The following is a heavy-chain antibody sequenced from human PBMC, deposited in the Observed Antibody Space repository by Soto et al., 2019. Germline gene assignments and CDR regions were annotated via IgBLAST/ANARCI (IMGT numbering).Heavy chain of an antibody. CDR2: IDPSDSYT. J-gene: IGHJ6*02. V-gene: IGHV5-10-1*01. D-gene: IGHD2-15*01. CDR3: ARPWGNGIGYYGMEV. Sequence: GESLQISCKGSGYSFTSYWISWVRQMPGKGLEWMGRIDPSDSYTNYSPSFQGHVTISAEKSISTAYLQWSSLKASDTAMYYCARPWGNGIGYYGMEVWGEGTKVTVSS. CDR1: GYSFTSYW.